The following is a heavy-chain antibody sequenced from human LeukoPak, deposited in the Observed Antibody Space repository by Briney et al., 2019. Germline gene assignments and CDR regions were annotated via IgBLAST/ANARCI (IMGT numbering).Heavy chain of an antibody. CDR1: GDSINSYH. D-gene: IGHD3-10*01. CDR2: FYYSGVT. Sequence: SETLSLTCTISGDSINSYHWSWLRQPPGSKLEWIGYFYYSGVTNYNPSLKSRVTMSLDTSKKQSSLKLNSVTAADTAVYYCARDGGSGTYSYDYWGQGTLVTVSS. V-gene: IGHV4-59*01. CDR3: ARDGGSGTYSYDY. J-gene: IGHJ4*02.